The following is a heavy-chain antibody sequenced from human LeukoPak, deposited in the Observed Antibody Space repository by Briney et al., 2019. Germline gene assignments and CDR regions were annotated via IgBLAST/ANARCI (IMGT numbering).Heavy chain of an antibody. J-gene: IGHJ3*02. CDR2: INPNSGGT. CDR3: ARTWIQLWVFDI. Sequence: ASVKVSCKVSGDTFTGYYIHWVRQAPGQGLEWMGWINPNSGGTNIAQKFQGRVTMTRDTSISTAYMELSRLRSDDTAVYYCARTWIQLWVFDIWGQGTMVTVSS. V-gene: IGHV1-2*02. CDR1: GDTFTGYY. D-gene: IGHD5-18*01.